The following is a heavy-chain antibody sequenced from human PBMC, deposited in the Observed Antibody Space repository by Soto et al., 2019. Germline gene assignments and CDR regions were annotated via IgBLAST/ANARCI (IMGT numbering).Heavy chain of an antibody. CDR2: IKPISDIT. V-gene: IGHV1-69*13. CDR1: GDTFGRYT. J-gene: IGHJ5*02. CDR3: ARDPSTINKLIGVWFDP. D-gene: IGHD4-4*01. Sequence: SVKVSCKASGDTFGRYTINWVRQAPGQGLEWMGGIKPISDITNYAQRFQGRVTFTADASTSTVYLELSSLRSEDTAMYYCARDPSTINKLIGVWFDPWGQGTLVTVSS.